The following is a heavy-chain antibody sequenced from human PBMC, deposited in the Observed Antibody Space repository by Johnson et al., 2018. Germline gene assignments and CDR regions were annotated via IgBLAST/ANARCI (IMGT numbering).Heavy chain of an antibody. Sequence: QVQLVESGGGLVKPGGSLRLSCVASGFTFSTYVMNWVRQAPGKGLEWVAVMSYDGSNKYYADSVKGRFTISRDNSKNTVYLEMNSLRAEETAVYYCAKGERAYSYGPTRGYCHDWGQGTLVSVSS. J-gene: IGHJ1*01. D-gene: IGHD5-18*01. V-gene: IGHV3-30*18. CDR2: MSYDGSNK. CDR3: AKGERAYSYGPTRGYCHD. CDR1: GFTFSTYV.